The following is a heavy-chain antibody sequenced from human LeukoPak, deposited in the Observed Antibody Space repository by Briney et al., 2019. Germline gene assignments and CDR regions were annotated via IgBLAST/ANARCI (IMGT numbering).Heavy chain of an antibody. J-gene: IGHJ4*02. V-gene: IGHV5-51*01. Sequence: PGESLKISCKASGYSFANYWIGWVRQMPGKGLEWMGIIYPGDSDTRYSPSFEGQVTISADKSISTAYLQWSSLKASDTAMYYCARRARGVLGYPSNSDLDYWGQGTLVTVSS. CDR2: IYPGDSDT. D-gene: IGHD3-9*01. CDR1: GYSFANYW. CDR3: ARRARGVLGYPSNSDLDY.